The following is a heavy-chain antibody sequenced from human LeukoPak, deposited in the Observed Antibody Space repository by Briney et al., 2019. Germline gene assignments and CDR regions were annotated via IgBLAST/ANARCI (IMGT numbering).Heavy chain of an antibody. CDR2: IIPIFGTA. CDR1: GCTFSSYA. Sequence: SVKVSCKASGCTFSSYAISGVRQAPGQGLEWMGGIIPIFGTANYAQKFQGRVTITTDESTSTAYMELSSLRSEDTAVYYCARDRTPHTSSWYGYFDYWGQGTLVTVSS. CDR3: ARDRTPHTSSWYGYFDY. V-gene: IGHV1-69*05. D-gene: IGHD6-13*01. J-gene: IGHJ4*02.